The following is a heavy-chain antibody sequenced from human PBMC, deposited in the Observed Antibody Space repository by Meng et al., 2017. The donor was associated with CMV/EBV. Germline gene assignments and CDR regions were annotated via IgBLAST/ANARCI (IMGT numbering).Heavy chain of an antibody. D-gene: IGHD6-19*01. CDR1: GFTFSSYA. CDR2: ISYDGSNK. CDR3: ARWGVIAVAGTDDY. V-gene: IGHV3-30*04. Sequence: ASGFTFSSYAMHWVRQAPGKGLEWVAVISYDGSNKYYADSVKGRFTISRDNSKNTLYLQMNSLRAEDTAVYYCARWGVIAVAGTDDYWGQGTLVTVSS. J-gene: IGHJ4*02.